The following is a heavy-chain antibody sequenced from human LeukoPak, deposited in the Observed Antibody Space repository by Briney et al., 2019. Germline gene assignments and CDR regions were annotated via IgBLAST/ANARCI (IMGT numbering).Heavy chain of an antibody. CDR3: ARTYYDFWSGYRPLCYFDY. CDR2: INAGNGNT. D-gene: IGHD3-3*01. J-gene: IGHJ4*02. CDR1: GYTFTSYA. V-gene: IGHV1-3*01. Sequence: GASVKVSCKASGYTFTSYAMHWVRQAPGQRLEWMGWINAGNGNTKYSQKFQGRVTITRDTSASTAYMELSSLRSEDTAVYYCARTYYDFWSGYRPLCYFDYWGQGTLVTVSS.